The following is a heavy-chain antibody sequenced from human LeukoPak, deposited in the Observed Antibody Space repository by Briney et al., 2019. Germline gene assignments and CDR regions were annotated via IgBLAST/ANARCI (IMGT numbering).Heavy chain of an antibody. V-gene: IGHV1-8*01. CDR3: ARSLGYYDSSGYYLNYYYYYYMDV. D-gene: IGHD3-22*01. J-gene: IGHJ6*03. CDR2: MNPDTGNT. Sequence: ASVKVSCKASGYTFTSHHINWVRQAAGQGFEWMGWMNPDTGNTVYAQKFQGRVTMTWDTSISTAYMELRSLRSDDTAVYYCARSLGYYDSSGYYLNYYYYYYMDVWGKGTTVTVSS. CDR1: GYTFTSHH.